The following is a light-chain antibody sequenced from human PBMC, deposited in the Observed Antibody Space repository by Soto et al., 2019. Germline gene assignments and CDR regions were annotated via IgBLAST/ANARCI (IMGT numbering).Light chain of an antibody. V-gene: IGLV2-8*01. CDR1: SRDFGGYNY. J-gene: IGLJ3*02. Sequence: QSALAQPPATSASPGQSVTISCPGTSRDFGGYNYVSWSQPRPGKAPKLMIYEVTKRPSGVPDRFSGTKSGNTASLTVSGLQAGDEANYFCSSYAGSSTSMGFGGGTQLTVL. CDR2: EVT. CDR3: SSYAGSSTSMG.